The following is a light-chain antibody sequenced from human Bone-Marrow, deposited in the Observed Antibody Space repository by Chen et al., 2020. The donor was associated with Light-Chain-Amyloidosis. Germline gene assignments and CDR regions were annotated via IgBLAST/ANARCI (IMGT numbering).Light chain of an antibody. Sequence: NFMLTQPHSVSESPGKTVTISCTRRSGSFASNYVQWYQQRPGSAPTIVIYEDNQRPSGVPDRFSGSVDTSSNSASLTISGLKAEDEADYYCQSLHTTNQWFFGGGTKLTVL. J-gene: IGLJ2*01. CDR1: SGSFASNY. V-gene: IGLV6-57*03. CDR2: EDN. CDR3: QSLHTTNQWF.